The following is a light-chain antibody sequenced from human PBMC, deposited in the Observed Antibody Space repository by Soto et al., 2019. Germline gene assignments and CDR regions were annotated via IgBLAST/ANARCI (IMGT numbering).Light chain of an antibody. CDR1: QSIGLA. CDR2: DAS. J-gene: IGKJ4*01. Sequence: EIVLTQSPATLSLSPGERATLSCRASQSIGLAIAWYQHKPGQAPRLLIFDASQRATGIPARFRGSGSGTDFTLSICSLEPEDFAVYFCQQFSSAPLTFGGGTKVDIK. V-gene: IGKV3-11*01. CDR3: QQFSSAPLT.